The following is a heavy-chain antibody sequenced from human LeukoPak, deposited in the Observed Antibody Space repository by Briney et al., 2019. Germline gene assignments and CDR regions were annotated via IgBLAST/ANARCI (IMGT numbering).Heavy chain of an antibody. J-gene: IGHJ4*01. D-gene: IGHD3-22*01. V-gene: IGHV3-74*01. CDR1: GFTFSNYW. CDR2: SDGGGSST. CDR3: ARGPGSSGGAYVGDY. Sequence: PWGSLRLSCAASGFTFSNYWMHWVRQVPGKGLVWVSRSDGGGSSTSYADSVKGRFSISRDNAKSILYLQMNSLRAEDTAVYYCARGPGSSGGAYVGDYWGHGTLVTVSS.